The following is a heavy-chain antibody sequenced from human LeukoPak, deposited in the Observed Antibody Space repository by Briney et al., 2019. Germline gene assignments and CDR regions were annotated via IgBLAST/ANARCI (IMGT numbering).Heavy chain of an antibody. V-gene: IGHV3-23*01. CDR3: AKDLYPEVVDIVGHGY. CDR1: GYTFTAYA. CDR2: ISDSGGKA. J-gene: IGHJ4*02. D-gene: IGHD5-12*01. Sequence: GGSLRLSCEGSGYTFTAYAMGWVRQAPGKGLEWVLSISDSGGKAYYADSVRGRFTISRDNSKNTLYLQMNSLRAEDTAVYYCAKDLYPEVVDIVGHGYWGQGTLVTVSS.